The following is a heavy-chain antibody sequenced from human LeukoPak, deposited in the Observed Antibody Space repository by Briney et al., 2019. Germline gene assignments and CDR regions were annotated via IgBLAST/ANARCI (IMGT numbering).Heavy chain of an antibody. CDR1: GGSISNSSYY. CDR3: ARDYYDSSGGAFDI. J-gene: IGHJ3*02. CDR2: IYYSGNT. Sequence: SETLSLTCTVSGGSISNSSYYWGWIRQPPGKGLDWIGSIYYSGNTYYNPSLMSRVTISVDTSKNQFSLRLSSVTAADTAVYYCARDYYDSSGGAFDIWGQGTMVTVSS. V-gene: IGHV4-39*07. D-gene: IGHD3-22*01.